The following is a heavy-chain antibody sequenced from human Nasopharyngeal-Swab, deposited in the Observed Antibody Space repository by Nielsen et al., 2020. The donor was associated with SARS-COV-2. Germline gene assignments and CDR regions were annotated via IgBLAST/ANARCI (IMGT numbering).Heavy chain of an antibody. CDR3: ARHVGSSWYLDAFDI. D-gene: IGHD6-13*01. J-gene: IGHJ3*02. V-gene: IGHV5-51*01. CDR2: IYPGDSDT. Sequence: KVSCKGSGYSFTSYWIGWVRQMPGKGLEWMGIIYPGDSDTRYSPSFQGQVTISADKSISTAYLQWSSLKASDTAMYYCARHVGSSWYLDAFDIWGQGTMVTVSS. CDR1: GYSFTSYW.